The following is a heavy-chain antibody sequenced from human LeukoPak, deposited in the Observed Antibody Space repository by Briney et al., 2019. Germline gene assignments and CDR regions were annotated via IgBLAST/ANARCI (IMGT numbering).Heavy chain of an antibody. J-gene: IGHJ4*02. V-gene: IGHV1-2*06. D-gene: IGHD1-20*01. CDR2: INPTSGGT. CDR3: SRYHWPLDY. Sequence: AASVKVSCKASGYTFTSYGISWVRQAPGQGLEWMGRINPTSGGTNYAQKFQGRVTMTRDTSISTAYMELSGLRSDDSAIYYCSRYHWPLDYWGQGTLVTVSS. CDR1: GYTFTSYG.